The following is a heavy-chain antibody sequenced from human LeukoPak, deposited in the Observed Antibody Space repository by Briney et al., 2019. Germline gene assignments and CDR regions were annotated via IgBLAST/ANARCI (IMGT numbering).Heavy chain of an antibody. CDR3: AKNQPSSYYYDSIY. V-gene: IGHV1-69*04. CDR2: IIPILGIA. J-gene: IGHJ4*02. Sequence: ASVKVSCKASGGTYISYAISWVRQAPGQGLEWMGRIIPILGIANYAQKFQGRVTITADKSTSTAYMELSSLRSEDTAVYYCAKNQPSSYYYDSIYWGQGTLVTVSS. CDR1: GGTYISYA. D-gene: IGHD3-22*01.